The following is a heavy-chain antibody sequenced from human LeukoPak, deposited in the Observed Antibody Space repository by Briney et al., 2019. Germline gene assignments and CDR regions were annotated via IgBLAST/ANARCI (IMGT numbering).Heavy chain of an antibody. Sequence: SETLSLTCTVSGGSISSSSYYWGWIRQPPGKGLEWIGSIYYSGSTYYNPSLKSRVTISVDTSKNQFSLKLSSVTAADTAVYYCARDSGSYAQSGYYYYMDVWGKGTTVTVSS. CDR1: GGSISSSSYY. J-gene: IGHJ6*03. CDR3: ARDSGSYAQSGYYYYMDV. V-gene: IGHV4-39*07. CDR2: IYYSGST. D-gene: IGHD1-26*01.